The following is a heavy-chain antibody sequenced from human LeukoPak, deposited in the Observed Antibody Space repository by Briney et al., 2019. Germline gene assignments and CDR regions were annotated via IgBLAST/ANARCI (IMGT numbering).Heavy chain of an antibody. D-gene: IGHD6-6*01. J-gene: IGHJ4*02. CDR3: ARQGKGIIAALPDY. V-gene: IGHV4-39*01. CDR2: ISYSGST. CDR1: GGSISTNNYY. Sequence: SETLSLTCTVSGGSISTNNYYWGWIRQPPGKGLEWFGSISYSGSTYYNPSLKSRVTISVDTSKNQFSLKLTSVTAADTAVYYCARQGKGIIAALPDYWGQGTLVTVSS.